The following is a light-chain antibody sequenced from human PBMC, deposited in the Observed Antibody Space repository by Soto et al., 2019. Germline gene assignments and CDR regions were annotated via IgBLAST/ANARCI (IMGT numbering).Light chain of an antibody. CDR3: VQRSTWPWT. V-gene: IGKV3-11*01. Sequence: EIVLTQSPATLSLSPGERATLSCRASQSVSSYLAWYQQKPGQAPRLLIYDAFNRATGVPARFSGSGSGTDFTLTIGSPEPEDFAVYYCVQRSTWPWTIGQGTKVEIK. J-gene: IGKJ1*01. CDR1: QSVSSY. CDR2: DAF.